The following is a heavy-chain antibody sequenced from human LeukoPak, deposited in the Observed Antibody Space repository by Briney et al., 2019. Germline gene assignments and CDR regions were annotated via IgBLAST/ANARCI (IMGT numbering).Heavy chain of an antibody. J-gene: IGHJ4*02. CDR1: GFTFSSYW. Sequence: PGGSLRLPCAASGFTFSSYWMSWVRQAPGKGLEWVADIKQDGSEKYYVDSVKGRFTISRDNAKNSLYLQMNSLRAEDTAVYYCARATYYYDSSGYYFGYWGQGTLVTVSS. CDR2: IKQDGSEK. D-gene: IGHD3-22*01. CDR3: ARATYYYDSSGYYFGY. V-gene: IGHV3-7*04.